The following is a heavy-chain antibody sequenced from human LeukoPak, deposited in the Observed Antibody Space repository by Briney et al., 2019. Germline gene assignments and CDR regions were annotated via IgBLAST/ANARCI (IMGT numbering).Heavy chain of an antibody. CDR3: RGRVGEDLDY. J-gene: IGHJ4*02. CDR1: GYTFTGYY. V-gene: IGHV1-2*02. Sequence: GASVKVSCKASGYTFTGYYMHWVRQAPGQGLEWMGWINPNSGGTNYAQKFQGRVTMTRDASISAAYMELSRLTSDDTAVYCARGRVGEDLDYWGKGTLVTVSS. D-gene: IGHD3-10*01. CDR2: INPNSGGT.